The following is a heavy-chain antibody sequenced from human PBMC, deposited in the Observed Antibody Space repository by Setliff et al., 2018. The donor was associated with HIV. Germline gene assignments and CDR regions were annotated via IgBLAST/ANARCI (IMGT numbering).Heavy chain of an antibody. V-gene: IGHV4-38-2*02. CDR1: GYSISSGYY. CDR3: ARDGGSSGWYFVLGYSDY. D-gene: IGHD6-19*01. Sequence: SETLSLTCAVSGYSISSGYYWGWIRQPPGKGLEWIGTIYHSGSTYYNPSLKSRVTISVDTSKNQFSLRLSSVTAADTAMYYCARDGGSSGWYFVLGYSDYWGPGTLVTVSS. CDR2: IYHSGST. J-gene: IGHJ4*02.